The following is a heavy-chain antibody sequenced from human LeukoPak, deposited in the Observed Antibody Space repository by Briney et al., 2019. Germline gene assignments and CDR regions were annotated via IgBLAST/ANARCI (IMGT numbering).Heavy chain of an antibody. V-gene: IGHV1-8*01. D-gene: IGHD1-26*01. J-gene: IGHJ4*02. CDR1: GYTFTEND. CDR2: MNPGSGTS. CDR3: ARGVGAVGDY. Sequence: ASVKVSCKASGYTFTENDINWVRQAGGQGLEWMGWMNPGSGTSASAQRFQGRVTMTRDTSMNTAYMELSSLRSEDTAIYYCARGVGAVGDYWGQGTPVTVSS.